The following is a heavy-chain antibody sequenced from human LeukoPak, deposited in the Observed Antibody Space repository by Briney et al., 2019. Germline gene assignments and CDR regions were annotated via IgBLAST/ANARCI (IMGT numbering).Heavy chain of an antibody. CDR1: GFTFSNYW. D-gene: IGHD3-10*01. CDR2: IKTDGSET. J-gene: IGHJ4*02. V-gene: IGHV3-7*01. Sequence: GGSLRLSCAASGFTFSNYWMGWVRQAPGKGLACVANIKTDGSETYYVDSVKGRFTISRDNAKNSLFLQMNSLRAEDTAIYYCVSAIRGSPIDYWGQGTLVSVPS. CDR3: VSAIRGSPIDY.